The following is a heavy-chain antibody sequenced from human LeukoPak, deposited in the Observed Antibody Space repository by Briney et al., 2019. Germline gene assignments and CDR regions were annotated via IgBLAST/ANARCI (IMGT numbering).Heavy chain of an antibody. CDR1: GFTFSSYG. J-gene: IGHJ6*04. V-gene: IGHV3-30*02. CDR3: AELGITMIGGV. D-gene: IGHD3-10*02. Sequence: GGSLRLSCVVSGFTFSSYGMHWVRQAPGKELEWVAFMRYDGSSNVYADSVKGRFTISRDNSKNSLYLQMNSLRAGDTAVYYCAELGITMIGGVWGKGTTVTISS. CDR2: MRYDGSSN.